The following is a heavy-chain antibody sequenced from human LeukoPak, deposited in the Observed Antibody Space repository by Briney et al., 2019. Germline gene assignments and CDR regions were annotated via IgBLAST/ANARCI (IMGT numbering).Heavy chain of an antibody. Sequence: GGSLRLSCAVSGVTVGNNYMNWFRQAPGKGLEWVSLMYSGGGTHYADSVKGRFTISRDNSKNTLYLQMDNLRAEDTAVYYCARGYGGNSHPGYWGQGTLVTVSS. CDR1: GVTVGNNY. D-gene: IGHD4-23*01. V-gene: IGHV3-53*01. CDR3: ARGYGGNSHPGY. J-gene: IGHJ4*02. CDR2: MYSGGGT.